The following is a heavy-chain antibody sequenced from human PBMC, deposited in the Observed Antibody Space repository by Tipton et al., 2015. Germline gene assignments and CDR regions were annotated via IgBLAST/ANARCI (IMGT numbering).Heavy chain of an antibody. Sequence: TLSLTCSVSGGSMSGYYWNWIRQSPGKGLEWIGYIRNSRYTFYNPSLESRVTISVHTSKNQFSLKLSSVTAADTAVYYCARARGRHGGLFDSWGQGTLVTVSS. D-gene: IGHD4-23*01. V-gene: IGHV4-59*01. CDR2: IRNSRYT. CDR1: GGSMSGYY. CDR3: ARARGRHGGLFDS. J-gene: IGHJ4*02.